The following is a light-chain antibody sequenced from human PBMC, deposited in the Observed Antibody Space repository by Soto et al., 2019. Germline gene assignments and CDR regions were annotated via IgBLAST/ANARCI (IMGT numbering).Light chain of an antibody. CDR2: KAS. CDR1: QSISSW. J-gene: IGKJ1*01. CDR3: QQYNSYWT. V-gene: IGKV1-5*03. Sequence: DIQMTQSPSTLSASVGDRVTITCRASQSISSWLAWYQQKPGKAPKLLIYKASSLESGVLSRFSGSGSGTEFTLTISSRQPDDFATYYCQQYNSYWTFGQGTTVEIK.